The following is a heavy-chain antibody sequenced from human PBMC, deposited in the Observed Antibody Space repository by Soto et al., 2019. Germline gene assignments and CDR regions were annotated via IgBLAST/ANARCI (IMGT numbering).Heavy chain of an antibody. D-gene: IGHD2-2*01. V-gene: IGHV4-31*03. CDR1: GGSISSGGYY. CDR2: LYYSGST. J-gene: IGHJ5*02. Sequence: TLSLTCTVSGGSISSGGYYWSWIRQYPGKGLEWVGYLYYSGSTYFNPSLKSRVTISVDTSKNQFSLRLSSVTAADTAVYYCASSLGFCGSSSCVYLYDGGIWFDPWGQGTLLTVSS. CDR3: ASSLGFCGSSSCVYLYDGGIWFDP.